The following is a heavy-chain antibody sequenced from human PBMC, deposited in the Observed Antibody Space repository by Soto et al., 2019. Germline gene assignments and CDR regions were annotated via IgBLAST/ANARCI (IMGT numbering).Heavy chain of an antibody. CDR1: GFTFSSYG. J-gene: IGHJ4*02. CDR3: ARDRRGQWLVNYFDY. Sequence: QVQLVESGGGVVQPGRSLRLSCAASGFTFSSYGMHWVRQAPGKGLEWVAVIWYDGSNKYYADSVKGRFTISRDNSKNTLYLQMNSLRAEDTAVYYCARDRRGQWLVNYFDYWSQGTLVTVSS. CDR2: IWYDGSNK. D-gene: IGHD6-19*01. V-gene: IGHV3-33*01.